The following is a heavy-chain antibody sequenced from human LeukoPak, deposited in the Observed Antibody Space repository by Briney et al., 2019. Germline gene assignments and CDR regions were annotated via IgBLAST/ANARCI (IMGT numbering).Heavy chain of an antibody. J-gene: IGHJ4*02. CDR3: ARDLPGWFGESVDY. CDR2: INPNSGGT. V-gene: IGHV1-2*02. D-gene: IGHD3-10*01. CDR1: GYTFTGYY. Sequence: ASVKVSCKASGYTFTGYYMHWVRQAPGQGLEWMGWINPNSGGTNYAQKFQGRVTMTRDTSISTAYMELSRLRSDDTAVYYCARDLPGWFGESVDYWGQGTLVTVSS.